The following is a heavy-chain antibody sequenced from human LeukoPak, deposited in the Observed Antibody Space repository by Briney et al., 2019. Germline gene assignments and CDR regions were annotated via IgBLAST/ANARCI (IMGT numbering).Heavy chain of an antibody. D-gene: IGHD1-26*01. CDR3: ARATSGSYYYYYYMDV. Sequence: ASVKVSCKASGYTFTSYGISWVRQAPGQGLEWMGWISAYNGNTNYAQKLQGRVTMTTDTSTSTAYMELRSLRSDGTAVYYCARATSGSYYYYYYMDVWGKGTTITISS. V-gene: IGHV1-18*01. CDR1: GYTFTSYG. J-gene: IGHJ6*03. CDR2: ISAYNGNT.